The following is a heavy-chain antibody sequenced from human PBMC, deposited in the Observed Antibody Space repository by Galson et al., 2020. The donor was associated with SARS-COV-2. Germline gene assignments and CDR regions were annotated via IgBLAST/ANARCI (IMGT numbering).Heavy chain of an antibody. CDR3: ARANSGSYYSAFDI. CDR2: LSYDGINK. D-gene: IGHD1-26*01. J-gene: IGHJ3*02. V-gene: IGHV3-30-3*01. Sequence: TGGSLRLSCAASGFTFSSYAMHWVRQAPGKGLEWVAALSYDGINKYYADSVKGRFTISRDNSKNTLYLQMNSLRAEDTAVYYCARANSGSYYSAFDIWGQGTMVTVSS. CDR1: GFTFSSYA.